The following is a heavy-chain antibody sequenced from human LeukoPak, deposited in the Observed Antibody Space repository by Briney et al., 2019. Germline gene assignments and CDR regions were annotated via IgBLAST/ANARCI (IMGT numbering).Heavy chain of an antibody. V-gene: IGHV4-39*01. CDR1: GGSISSSSYY. Sequence: PSETLSLTCTVSGGSISSSSYYWGWIRQPPGKGLEWIGSIYYSGSTYYNPSLKSRVTISVDTSKNQFSLKLSSVTAADTAVYYCARRSAVAGTDYWGQGTLVTVSS. J-gene: IGHJ4*02. CDR2: IYYSGST. CDR3: ARRSAVAGTDY. D-gene: IGHD6-19*01.